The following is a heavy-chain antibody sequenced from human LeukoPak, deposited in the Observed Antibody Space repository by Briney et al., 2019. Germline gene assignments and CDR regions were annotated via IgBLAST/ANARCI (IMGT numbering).Heavy chain of an antibody. CDR2: IYHSGST. D-gene: IGHD3-22*01. J-gene: IGHJ4*02. Sequence: PSETLSLTCTVSGGSISSGDYYWSWIRQPPGKGLEWIWYIYHSGSTYYNPSLKSRVTISVDRSKNQFSLKLSSVTAADTAVYYCARGIRPFYYDSSPGFDYWGQGTLVTVSS. V-gene: IGHV4-30-2*01. CDR1: GGSISSGDYY. CDR3: ARGIRPFYYDSSPGFDY.